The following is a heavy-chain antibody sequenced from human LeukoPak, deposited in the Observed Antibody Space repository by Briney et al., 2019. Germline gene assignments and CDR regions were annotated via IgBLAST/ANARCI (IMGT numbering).Heavy chain of an antibody. CDR1: GGPFSGYY. J-gene: IGHJ4*02. D-gene: IGHD6-19*01. CDR2: INHSGST. CDR3: ARQWPVSPLFDY. Sequence: SETLSLTCAVYGGPFSGYYWSWIRQPPGKGLEWIGEINHSGSTNYNPSLRSRVTVSVHTSKNQLSLKLSSVTAADTAVYYCARQWPVSPLFDYCGQGTLVTVSS. V-gene: IGHV4-34*01.